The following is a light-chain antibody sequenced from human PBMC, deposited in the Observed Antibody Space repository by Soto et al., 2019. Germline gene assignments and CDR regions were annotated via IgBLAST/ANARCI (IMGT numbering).Light chain of an antibody. J-gene: IGKJ4*01. Sequence: DIQMTQSPSSVSASVGDRVTITCRASQGISTWLAWFQQKPGEAPRLLIYTASTLHSGVPSRFSGSGSGTDFTLTISSLQPEDFATYYCQQGDSFPLSFGGGTKVEIK. CDR3: QQGDSFPLS. CDR2: TAS. V-gene: IGKV1-12*01. CDR1: QGISTW.